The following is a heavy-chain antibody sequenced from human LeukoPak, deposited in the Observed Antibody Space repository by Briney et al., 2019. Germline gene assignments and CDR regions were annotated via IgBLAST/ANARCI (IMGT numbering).Heavy chain of an antibody. CDR2: MSWNSGSI. J-gene: IGHJ6*02. CDR3: AKDITAFSRYYYGMDV. D-gene: IGHD3-3*02. Sequence: PGRSLRLSCAASGFTFDDYAMHWVRQAPGKGLEWVSGMSWNSGSIGYADSVKGRFTISRDNAKNSLYLQMNSLRAEHTALYYCAKDITAFSRYYYGMDVWGQGTTVTVSS. CDR1: GFTFDDYA. V-gene: IGHV3-9*01.